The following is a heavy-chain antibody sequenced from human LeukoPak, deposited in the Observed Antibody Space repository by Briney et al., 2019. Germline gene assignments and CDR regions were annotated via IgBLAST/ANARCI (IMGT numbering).Heavy chain of an antibody. J-gene: IGHJ4*02. Sequence: PSETLSLTCTVSGGSISSYYWGWIRQPPGKGLEWIGYIYYSGSTNYNPSLKSRVTISVDTSKNQFSLKLSSVTAADTAVYYCARGNGDTMIVVAAEGGSFDYWGQGTLVTVSS. D-gene: IGHD3-22*01. CDR3: ARGNGDTMIVVAAEGGSFDY. CDR1: GGSISSYY. CDR2: IYYSGST. V-gene: IGHV4-59*01.